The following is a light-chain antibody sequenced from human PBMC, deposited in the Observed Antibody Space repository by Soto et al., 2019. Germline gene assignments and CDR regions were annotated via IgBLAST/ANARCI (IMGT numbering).Light chain of an antibody. Sequence: DIQMTQSPSSLSASVGDRVTITCRTILPILTSFNWYRQKPAKAPDLLIYAASSLQSGIPSRFGGRGSGTDFTLTITGLQPEDFATYYCQQNYSLPITFGQGTRLENK. CDR2: AAS. CDR1: LPILTS. J-gene: IGKJ5*01. CDR3: QQNYSLPIT. V-gene: IGKV1-39*01.